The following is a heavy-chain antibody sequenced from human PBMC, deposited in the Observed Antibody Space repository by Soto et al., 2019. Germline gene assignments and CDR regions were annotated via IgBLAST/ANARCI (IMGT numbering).Heavy chain of an antibody. J-gene: IGHJ3*02. CDR3: AKVAGSGYLPGGAFDI. Sequence: QVQLVESGGGVVQPGRSLRLSCAASGFTFSSYGMHWVRQAPGKGLEWVAVISYDGSNKYYADSVKGRFTISRDNSKNTLYLQMNSLRAEGTAVYYCAKVAGSGYLPGGAFDIWGQGTMVTVSS. D-gene: IGHD3-22*01. CDR2: ISYDGSNK. V-gene: IGHV3-30*18. CDR1: GFTFSSYG.